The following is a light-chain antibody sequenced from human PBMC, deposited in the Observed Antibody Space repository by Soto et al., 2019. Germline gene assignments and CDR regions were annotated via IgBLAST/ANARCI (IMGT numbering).Light chain of an antibody. V-gene: IGKV3-20*01. CDR3: QQYGHSLWT. CDR2: GAS. Sequence: DSVLTQYPGTLSLSPGERASLSCRASQSVSSGHLAWYQQKPGKAPRLLIYGASSRATGIPDRFSGSGSGTDFTLTISRLEPEDYAVYYCQQYGHSLWTFGQGTK. CDR1: QSVSSGH. J-gene: IGKJ1*01.